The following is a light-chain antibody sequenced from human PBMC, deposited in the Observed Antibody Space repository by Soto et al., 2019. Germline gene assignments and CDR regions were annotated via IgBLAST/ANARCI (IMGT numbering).Light chain of an antibody. CDR2: EVN. Sequence: QSALTQPASVSGSPRQSITISCTGASSDVGGYTYVSWYQQHPGKAPKLMIYEVNNRPSGVSHRFSGSKSGNTASLTISGLRAEDEADYYCSSYTSSSTLYVFGTGTKLTVL. CDR1: SSDVGGYTY. J-gene: IGLJ1*01. CDR3: SSYTSSSTLYV. V-gene: IGLV2-14*01.